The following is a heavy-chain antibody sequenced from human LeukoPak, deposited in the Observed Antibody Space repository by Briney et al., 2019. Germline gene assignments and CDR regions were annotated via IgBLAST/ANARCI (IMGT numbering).Heavy chain of an antibody. Sequence: PSQTLSLTCAISGDSVSSNSAAWNWIRQSPSRGLEWLGRTYYRSKWYNDYAVSVKSRITINPDTSKNQFSQQLNSVTPEDTAVYYCARGQEDGYSSSWTDPNYYYYGMDVWGQGTTVTVSS. CDR2: TYYRSKWYN. CDR1: GDSVSSNSAA. J-gene: IGHJ6*02. CDR3: ARGQEDGYSSSWTDPNYYYYGMDV. D-gene: IGHD6-13*01. V-gene: IGHV6-1*01.